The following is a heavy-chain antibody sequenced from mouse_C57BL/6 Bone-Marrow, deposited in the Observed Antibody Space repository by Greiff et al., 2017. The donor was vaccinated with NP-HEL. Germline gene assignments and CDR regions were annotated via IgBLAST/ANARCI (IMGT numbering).Heavy chain of an antibody. Sequence: EVMLVESGGGLVKPGGSLKLSCAASGFTFSSYAMSWVRQTPEKRLEWVATISDGGSYTYYPDNVKGRFTISRDNAKNNLYLQMSHLKSEDTAMYYCARDPIYYGSRHWYFDVWGTGTTVTVSS. V-gene: IGHV5-4*01. CDR2: ISDGGSYT. D-gene: IGHD1-1*01. CDR1: GFTFSSYA. CDR3: ARDPIYYGSRHWYFDV. J-gene: IGHJ1*03.